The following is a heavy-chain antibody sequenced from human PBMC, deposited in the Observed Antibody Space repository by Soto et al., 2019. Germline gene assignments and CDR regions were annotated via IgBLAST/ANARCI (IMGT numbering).Heavy chain of an antibody. D-gene: IGHD2-15*01. CDR1: GLNFEKCS. CDR3: ATDTGDIEVVPATT. Sequence: GGSLRLSCAASGLNFEKCSMNWVRQPPGKGPEWLASISPSSTYIRYADSVKGRFTISRDNARNSLSLQMMNLRTDDTAIYYCATDTGDIEVVPATTWGQGTLVTVSS. CDR2: ISPSSTYI. V-gene: IGHV3-21*04. J-gene: IGHJ4*02.